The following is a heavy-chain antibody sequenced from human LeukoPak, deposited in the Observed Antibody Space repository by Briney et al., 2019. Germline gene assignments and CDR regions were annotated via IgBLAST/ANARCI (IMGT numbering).Heavy chain of an antibody. J-gene: IGHJ3*02. CDR3: ARDYYDSSGSPDAFDI. V-gene: IGHV1-2*02. CDR2: INPNSGGT. Sequence: ASVKVSCKASGYTFTGYYMHWVRQAPGQVLEWMGWINPNSGGTNYAQKFQGRVTMTRDTSISTAYMELSRLRSDDTAVYYCARDYYDSSGSPDAFDIWGQGTMVTVSS. D-gene: IGHD3-22*01. CDR1: GYTFTGYY.